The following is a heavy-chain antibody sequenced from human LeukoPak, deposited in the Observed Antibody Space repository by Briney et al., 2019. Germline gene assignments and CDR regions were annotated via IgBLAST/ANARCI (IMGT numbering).Heavy chain of an antibody. Sequence: KIGESLEISCKGSGYSFTSYWIGWVRQMPGKGLEWMGIIYPGDPDTRYSPSFQGQVTISVDKSISTAYLQWSSLKASDTAMYYCALPPSRGGEEPFDYWGQGTLVTVSS. D-gene: IGHD3-16*01. CDR3: ALPPSRGGEEPFDY. V-gene: IGHV5-51*01. CDR2: IYPGDPDT. J-gene: IGHJ4*02. CDR1: GYSFTSYW.